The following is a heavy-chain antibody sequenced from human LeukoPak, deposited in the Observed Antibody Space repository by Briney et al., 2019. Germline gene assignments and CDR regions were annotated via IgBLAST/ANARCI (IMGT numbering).Heavy chain of an antibody. V-gene: IGHV1-69*04. D-gene: IGHD3-22*01. Sequence: GSSVKVSCKASGGTFSSYAISWVRQAPGQGLEWMGRIIPILGIANYAQKFQGRVTITADKSTSTAYMELSSLRSEDTAVYYCARGTYYYDSSGYFPDYWGQGTLVTVSS. CDR3: ARGTYYYDSSGYFPDY. CDR2: IIPILGIA. CDR1: GGTFSSYA. J-gene: IGHJ4*02.